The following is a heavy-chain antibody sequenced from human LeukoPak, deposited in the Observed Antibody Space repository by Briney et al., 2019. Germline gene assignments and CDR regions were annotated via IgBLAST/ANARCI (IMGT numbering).Heavy chain of an antibody. CDR1: GGSISSSSYT. CDR3: ARIGDNSGFDY. V-gene: IGHV4-39*01. D-gene: IGHD4-11*01. Sequence: SETLSLTRTVSGGSISSSSYTCGWIRQPPGKGLGWNGSIYYSGSSSSNPPFKSRATISVDMSKTQFSRKQSSVTAADTAVFYCARIGDNSGFDYWGQGTLVTVSS. J-gene: IGHJ4*02. CDR2: IYYSGSS.